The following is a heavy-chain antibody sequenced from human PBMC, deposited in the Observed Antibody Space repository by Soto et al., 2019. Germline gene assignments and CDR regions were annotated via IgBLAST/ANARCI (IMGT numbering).Heavy chain of an antibody. CDR1: GFTFSSYA. V-gene: IGHV3-23*01. CDR2: ISGSGGST. Sequence: GGSLRLSCAASGFTFSSYAMSWVRQAPGKGLEWVSAISGSGGSTYYADSVKGRFTISRDNSKNTLYLQMNSLRAEDTAVYYCAKDPLFRSMTPLGAFDIWGQGTMVTVSS. J-gene: IGHJ3*02. CDR3: AKDPLFRSMTPLGAFDI. D-gene: IGHD7-27*01.